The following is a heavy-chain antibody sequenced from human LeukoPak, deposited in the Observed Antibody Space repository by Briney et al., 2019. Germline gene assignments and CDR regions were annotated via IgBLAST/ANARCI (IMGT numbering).Heavy chain of an antibody. V-gene: IGHV3-30*02. J-gene: IGHJ4*02. CDR1: GFTLSSYG. Sequence: GGSLRLSCAASGFTLSSYGMHWVRQAPGKGLEGVAFIRYDGSNKYYADSVKGRFTISRDNSKNTLYLQMNSLRAEDTAVYYCAKDSTVSGTSGYWGQGTLVTVSS. CDR3: AKDSTVSGTSGY. D-gene: IGHD6-19*01. CDR2: IRYDGSNK.